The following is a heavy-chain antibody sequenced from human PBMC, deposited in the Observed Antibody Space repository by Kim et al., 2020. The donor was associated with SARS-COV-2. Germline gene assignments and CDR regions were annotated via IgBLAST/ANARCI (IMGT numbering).Heavy chain of an antibody. Sequence: GGSLRLSCAASGFTFSSYAMHWVRQAPGKGLEWVAVISYDGSNKYYADSVKGRFTISRDNSKNTLYLQMNSLRAEDTAVYYCARDISSYSSGHHYWGQGT. CDR2: ISYDGSNK. D-gene: IGHD6-19*01. J-gene: IGHJ4*02. CDR3: ARDISSYSSGHHY. CDR1: GFTFSSYA. V-gene: IGHV3-30*04.